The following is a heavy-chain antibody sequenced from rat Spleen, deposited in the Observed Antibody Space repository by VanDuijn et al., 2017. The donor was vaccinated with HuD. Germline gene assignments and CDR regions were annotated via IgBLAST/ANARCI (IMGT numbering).Heavy chain of an antibody. CDR3: AKVLSGSVDN. CDR1: GFTYSNYV. Sequence: EVQLVESGGGLVQPGRSLKLSCAASGFTYSNYVMAWVRQAPTKGLEWVASTSTGGGFTFYRDSVKGRFTISRDDAKNTLYLQMDSLRSEDTATYYCAKVLSGSVDNWGQGVMVTVSS. D-gene: IGHD5-1*01. V-gene: IGHV5S13*01. CDR2: TSTGGGFT. J-gene: IGHJ2*01.